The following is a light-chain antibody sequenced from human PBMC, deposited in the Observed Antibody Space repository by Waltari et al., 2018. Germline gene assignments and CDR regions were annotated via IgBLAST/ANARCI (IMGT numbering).Light chain of an antibody. V-gene: IGKV4-1*01. Sequence: DIVMTQSPDSLAVSLGERATINCKSSQSVLFSTNDNNYLAWYQQKPGQPPKLLIYWASTRESVVPDRFSGSGSVTDFTLSISSLQAEDVAVYYCQQYYSTPYTFGQGTKLEIK. CDR1: QSVLFSTNDNNY. J-gene: IGKJ2*01. CDR2: WAS. CDR3: QQYYSTPYT.